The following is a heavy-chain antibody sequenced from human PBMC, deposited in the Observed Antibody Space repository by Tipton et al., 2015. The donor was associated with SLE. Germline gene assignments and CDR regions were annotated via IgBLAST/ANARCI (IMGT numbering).Heavy chain of an antibody. CDR2: VYYTGNT. CDR3: ARDQIGGVNYYYYMDV. D-gene: IGHD3-16*01. J-gene: IGHJ6*03. Sequence: TLSLTCIVSGDSISSSSYYWGWIRQPPGKGLEWVGTVYYTGNTFYNPSLKSRVTISVDTSNNQFSLKISSVTAADTAVYYCARDQIGGVNYYYYMDVWGRGTTVTVSS. CDR1: GDSISSSSYY. V-gene: IGHV4-39*07.